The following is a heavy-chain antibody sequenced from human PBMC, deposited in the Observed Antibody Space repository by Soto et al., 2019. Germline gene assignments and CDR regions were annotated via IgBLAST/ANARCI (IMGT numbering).Heavy chain of an antibody. CDR2: IYYSGST. CDR3: ARDWGYYDSSGPRALDI. D-gene: IGHD3-22*01. J-gene: IGHJ3*02. V-gene: IGHV4-30-4*01. Sequence: KTSETLSLTCTVSGGSISSGDYYWSWIRQPPGKGLEWIGYIYYSGSTYYNPSLKSRVTTSVDTSKNQFSLKLSSVTAADTAVYYCARDWGYYDSSGPRALDIWGQGTMVTVSS. CDR1: GGSISSGDYY.